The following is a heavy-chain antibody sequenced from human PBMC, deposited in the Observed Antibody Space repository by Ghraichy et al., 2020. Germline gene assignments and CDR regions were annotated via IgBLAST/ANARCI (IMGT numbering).Heavy chain of an antibody. J-gene: IGHJ4*02. CDR3: AKDNSIEVAGLFDD. Sequence: GSLNISCVASGFTFSTYVMSWVRQTPGKGLAWVSTISITGGSTYYADSVKGRFTISRDNSMNTLYLQMNSLRAEDTAVYYCAKDNSIEVAGLFDDWGQGTLVTVSS. CDR1: GFTFSTYV. V-gene: IGHV3-23*01. D-gene: IGHD6-19*01. CDR2: ISITGGST.